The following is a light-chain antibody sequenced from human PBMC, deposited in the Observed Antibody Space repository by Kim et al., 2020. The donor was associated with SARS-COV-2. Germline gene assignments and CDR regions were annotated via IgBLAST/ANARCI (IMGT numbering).Light chain of an antibody. Sequence: RRTARPPCTGNSNNVGNQGAAWLQQHRGHPPKLLSYMNNNRPSGISERLSASRSGNTASLTITGLQPEDEAYYYCSAWDSSLSAWVFGGGTKLTVL. V-gene: IGLV10-54*01. CDR3: SAWDSSLSAWV. CDR1: SNNVGNQG. CDR2: MNN. J-gene: IGLJ3*02.